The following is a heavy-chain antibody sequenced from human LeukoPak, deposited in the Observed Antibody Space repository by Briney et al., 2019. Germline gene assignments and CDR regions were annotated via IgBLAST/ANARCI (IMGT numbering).Heavy chain of an antibody. CDR1: GGSISNYY. V-gene: IGHV4-59*08. J-gene: IGHJ4*02. Sequence: PSETLSLTCTVSGGSISNYYWSWIRQPPGKGLEWIGYIYYSGSTNYNPSLKSRVTISLDTSKNQLSLKLSSVTAADTAMYYCARQYSSGFLDYWGQGTLVTVSS. D-gene: IGHD6-19*01. CDR3: ARQYSSGFLDY. CDR2: IYYSGST.